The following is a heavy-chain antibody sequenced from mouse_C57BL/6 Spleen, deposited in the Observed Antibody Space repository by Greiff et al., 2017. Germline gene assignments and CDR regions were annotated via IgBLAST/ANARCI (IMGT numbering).Heavy chain of an antibody. CDR3: ARGHYGNYFFYAMDY. Sequence: VQLQQPGAELVKPGASVTLSCKASGYTFTSYWMHWVKQRPGQGLEWIGMIHPNSGSTNYNEKFKSKATLTVDKSSSTAYMQLSSLTSEDSAVYYCARGHYGNYFFYAMDYWGQGTSVTVAS. CDR2: IHPNSGST. D-gene: IGHD2-1*01. CDR1: GYTFTSYW. J-gene: IGHJ4*01. V-gene: IGHV1-64*01.